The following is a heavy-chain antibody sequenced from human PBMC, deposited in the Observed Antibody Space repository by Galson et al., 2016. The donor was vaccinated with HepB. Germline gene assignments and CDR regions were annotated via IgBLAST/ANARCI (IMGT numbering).Heavy chain of an antibody. J-gene: IGHJ4*02. D-gene: IGHD3-10*01. CDR1: GFTFSSYV. Sequence: SLRLSCAGSGFTFSSYVMTWVRQAPGKALQWVSVIGGSADSIYYADSVKGRFTISRDNSKNTLYLQMNSLRAEDTAVYYCATSRLRRTRGGGFRYWGQGTLVTVSS. CDR3: ATSRLRRTRGGGFRY. CDR2: IGGSADSI. V-gene: IGHV3-23*01.